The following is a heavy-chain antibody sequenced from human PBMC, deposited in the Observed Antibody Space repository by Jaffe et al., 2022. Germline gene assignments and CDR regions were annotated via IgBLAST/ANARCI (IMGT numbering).Heavy chain of an antibody. V-gene: IGHV4-38-2*01. D-gene: IGHD5-12*01. J-gene: IGHJ4*02. CDR1: GYSISTNYY. CDR2: MFHGGST. Sequence: QVQLHESGPGLVKPSETLSLTCGVSGYSISTNYYWAWIRQPPGKGLEWLGSMFHGGSTYYNPSLKSRVTISIDTSKNQFSLRLRSVTAADTAVYYCARRGVATVDFDYWGQGTLVTVSS. CDR3: ARRGVATVDFDY.